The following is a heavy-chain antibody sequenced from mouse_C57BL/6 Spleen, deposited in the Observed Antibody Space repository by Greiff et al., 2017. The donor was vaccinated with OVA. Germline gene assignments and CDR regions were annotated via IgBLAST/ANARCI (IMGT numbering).Heavy chain of an antibody. Sequence: VQLQQSGPELVKPGASVKISCKASGYTFTDYYMNWVKQSHGKSLEWIGDINPNNGGTSYNQKFKGKATLTVDKSSSTAYMELRSLTSEDSAVYYCARSGTTGGDYWYFDVWGTGTTVTVSS. CDR2: INPNNGGT. J-gene: IGHJ1*03. V-gene: IGHV1-26*01. D-gene: IGHD1-1*01. CDR1: GYTFTDYY. CDR3: ARSGTTGGDYWYFDV.